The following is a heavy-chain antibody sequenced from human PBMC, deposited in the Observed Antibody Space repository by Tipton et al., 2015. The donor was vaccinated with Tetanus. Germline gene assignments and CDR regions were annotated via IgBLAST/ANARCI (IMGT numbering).Heavy chain of an antibody. CDR3: VRRGGASANWFGS. D-gene: IGHD2-15*01. Sequence: SLRLSCAASGFSFRDYGMNWVRQAPGKGLEWVSYISYSRTSIYYADSVKGRFVVSRDNAKNSLYLQMSTLRDDDTAVYYCVRRGGASANWFGSWGQGTLVPVSS. CDR2: ISYSRTSI. V-gene: IGHV3-48*02. CDR1: GFSFRDYG. J-gene: IGHJ5*01.